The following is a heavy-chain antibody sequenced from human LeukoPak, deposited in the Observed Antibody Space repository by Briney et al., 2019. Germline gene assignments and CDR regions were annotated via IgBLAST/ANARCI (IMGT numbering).Heavy chain of an antibody. J-gene: IGHJ4*02. CDR3: ARGNDGSGCEDY. Sequence: PGGSLRLSCAASGFTFSSYWMHWVRQAPGKGLVWVSRINSDGSSTSYAGSVKGRFTISRDNAKNTLYLQMNSLRAEDTAVYYCARGNDGSGCEDYWGQGTLVTVSS. V-gene: IGHV3-74*01. CDR1: GFTFSSYW. CDR2: INSDGSST. D-gene: IGHD6-19*01.